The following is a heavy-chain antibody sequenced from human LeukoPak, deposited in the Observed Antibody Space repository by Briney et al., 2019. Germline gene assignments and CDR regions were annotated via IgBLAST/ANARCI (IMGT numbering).Heavy chain of an antibody. Sequence: PGGSLRLSCAASGFTSSSYEMNWVRQAPGKGLEWVSYISSSGSTIYYADSVKGRFTISRDNAKNSLYLQMNSLRAEDTAVYYCARGSVYYYDSSGYRGPFDYWGQGTLVTVSS. CDR3: ARGSVYYYDSSGYRGPFDY. J-gene: IGHJ4*02. V-gene: IGHV3-48*03. CDR1: GFTSSSYE. CDR2: ISSSGSTI. D-gene: IGHD3-22*01.